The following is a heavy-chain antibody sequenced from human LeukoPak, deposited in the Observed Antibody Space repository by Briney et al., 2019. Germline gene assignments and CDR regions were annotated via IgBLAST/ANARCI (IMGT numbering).Heavy chain of an antibody. D-gene: IGHD4-23*01. CDR2: LGTTGSI. Sequence: RSGGSLRLSCEASGFTLSSFSMIWVRQGPGKGLEWISYLGTTGSIAYSDSVEGRFTIFRDNARNSLHLQLDSLRVDDTPVYYCARDPSRGNVDHWGQGTLVTVSS. V-gene: IGHV3-48*01. CDR3: ARDPSRGNVDH. CDR1: GFTLSSFS. J-gene: IGHJ1*01.